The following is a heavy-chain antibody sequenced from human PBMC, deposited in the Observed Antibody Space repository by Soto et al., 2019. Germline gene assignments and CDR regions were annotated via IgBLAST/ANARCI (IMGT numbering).Heavy chain of an antibody. CDR3: AKVVVMRAVNDALDI. CDR1: GFSFNDYA. D-gene: IGHD3-22*01. CDR2: INDDGAST. Sequence: EVQLLESGGGVVQPGGSLRLSCAASGFSFNDYAMTWVRQAPGKGLEWVSAINDDGASTYYADSVKGRFTISRDNSKNTVFLEMNSLRAEDTAAYHCAKVVVMRAVNDALDIWGQGTMVTVSS. V-gene: IGHV3-23*01. J-gene: IGHJ3*02.